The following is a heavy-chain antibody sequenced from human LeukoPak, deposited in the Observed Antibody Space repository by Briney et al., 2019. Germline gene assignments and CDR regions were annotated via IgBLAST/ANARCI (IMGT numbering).Heavy chain of an antibody. CDR2: IYYSGGT. Sequence: SETLSLTCTVSGGSISSYYWSWIRQPPGKGLEWIGYIYYSGGTNYNPSLKSRVTISVDTSKNQFSLKLSSVTAADTAVCYCARHTPLTPMITFGGGFDPWGQGTLVTVSS. D-gene: IGHD3-16*01. V-gene: IGHV4-59*08. J-gene: IGHJ5*02. CDR1: GGSISSYY. CDR3: ARHTPLTPMITFGGGFDP.